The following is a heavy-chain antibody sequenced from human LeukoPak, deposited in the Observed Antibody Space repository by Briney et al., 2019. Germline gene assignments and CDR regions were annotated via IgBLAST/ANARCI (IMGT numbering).Heavy chain of an antibody. J-gene: IGHJ3*02. CDR1: GGSMSDYY. Sequence: SETLSLTCTVSGGSMSDYYWSWIRQPPGKGLEWIGYIFSTGSTNYNPSLKSRVTISVGTSKNQFSLKLNSVTAADTALYYCARDYTMTHAFDIWGQGTLVTVSS. D-gene: IGHD3-22*01. V-gene: IGHV4-59*01. CDR2: IFSTGST. CDR3: ARDYTMTHAFDI.